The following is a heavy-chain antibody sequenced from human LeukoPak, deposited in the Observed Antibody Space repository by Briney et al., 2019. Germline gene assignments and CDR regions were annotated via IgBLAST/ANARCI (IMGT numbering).Heavy chain of an antibody. V-gene: IGHV4-34*01. Sequence: SGTLSLTCAVYGGSFSGYYWSWIRQPPGKGLEWIGEINHSGSTNYNPSLKSRVTISVDTSKNQFSLKLSSVTAADTAVYYCAKGYSSGWYGPNDAFDIWGQGTMVTVSS. J-gene: IGHJ3*02. D-gene: IGHD6-19*01. CDR2: INHSGST. CDR3: AKGYSSGWYGPNDAFDI. CDR1: GGSFSGYY.